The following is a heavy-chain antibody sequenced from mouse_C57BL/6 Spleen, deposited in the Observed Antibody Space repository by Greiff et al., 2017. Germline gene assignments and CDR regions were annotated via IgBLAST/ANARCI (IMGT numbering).Heavy chain of an antibody. D-gene: IGHD2-5*01. Sequence: EVQLQQSGPELVKPGASVKMSCKASGYTFTDYNMHWVKQSHGKSLEWIGYINPNNGGTSYNQKFKGKATLTVNKSSSTAYMELRSLTSEDSAVYYCGGSNYVFFGDWGQGTTLTVSS. CDR2: INPNNGGT. CDR3: GGSNYVFFGD. V-gene: IGHV1-22*01. CDR1: GYTFTDYN. J-gene: IGHJ2*01.